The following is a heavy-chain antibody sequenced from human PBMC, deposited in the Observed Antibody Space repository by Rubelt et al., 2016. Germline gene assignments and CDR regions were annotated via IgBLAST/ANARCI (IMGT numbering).Heavy chain of an antibody. Sequence: QVQLVQSGAEVKKPGASVKVSCKASGYTFTSYYMHWVRQAPGQGFEWMGIINPNGGSTTYAQKCKGRVTMTRETSTSTVYMELSSLRSEDTAVYYCARTSTVANAFDIWGQGTMVTVSS. J-gene: IGHJ3*02. CDR3: ARTSTVANAFDI. V-gene: IGHV1-46*01. CDR1: GYTFTSYY. CDR2: INPNGGST. D-gene: IGHD2-15*01.